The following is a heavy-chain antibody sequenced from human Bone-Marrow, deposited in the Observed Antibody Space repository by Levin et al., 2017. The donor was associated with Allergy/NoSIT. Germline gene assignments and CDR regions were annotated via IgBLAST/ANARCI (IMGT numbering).Heavy chain of an antibody. CDR3: ARDQPLYYYDSSGYYSNAFDI. Sequence: GESLKISCAASGFTFSSYAMHWVRQAPGKGLEWVAVISYDGSNKYYADSVKGRFTISRDNSKNTLYLQMNSLRAEDTAVYYCARDQPLYYYDSSGYYSNAFDIWGQGTMVTVSS. CDR1: GFTFSSYA. V-gene: IGHV3-30-3*01. CDR2: ISYDGSNK. J-gene: IGHJ3*02. D-gene: IGHD3-22*01.